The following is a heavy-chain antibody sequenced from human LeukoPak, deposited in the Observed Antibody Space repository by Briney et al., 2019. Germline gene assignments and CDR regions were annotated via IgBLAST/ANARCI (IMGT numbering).Heavy chain of an antibody. CDR1: GFTFSHFA. D-gene: IGHD5-24*01. CDR2: ISYDGSNE. V-gene: IGHV3-30*18. Sequence: GGSLRLSCEASGFTFSHFAMHWVRQAPGKGLEWVASISYDGSNEYYGDSVKGRFSVSRDNSKNTLYLHMNSPRAEDTAVYYCAKEREMATRYYFDYWGQGTLVTVSS. CDR3: AKEREMATRYYFDY. J-gene: IGHJ4*02.